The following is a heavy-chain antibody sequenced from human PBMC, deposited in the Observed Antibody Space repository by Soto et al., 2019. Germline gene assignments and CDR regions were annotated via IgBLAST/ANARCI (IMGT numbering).Heavy chain of an antibody. CDR1: GVTCSSYD. CDR2: ISGSGGST. CDR3: AKDPRCSSTSCPINYEYYGMDV. J-gene: IGHJ6*02. D-gene: IGHD2-2*01. Sequence: CGDFGVTCSSYDMSGVRQAPGKGLEWVSAISGSGGSTYYADSVKGRFTISRDNSKNTLYLQMNSLRAEDTAVYYCAKDPRCSSTSCPINYEYYGMDVWGQGTAVTVSS. V-gene: IGHV3-23*01.